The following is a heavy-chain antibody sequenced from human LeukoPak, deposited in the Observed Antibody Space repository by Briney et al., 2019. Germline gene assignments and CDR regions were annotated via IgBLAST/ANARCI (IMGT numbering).Heavy chain of an antibody. J-gene: IGHJ5*02. D-gene: IGHD3-22*01. CDR2: IYYSGST. CDR3: ARGGSSGYYAWFDP. V-gene: IGHV4-59*01. Sequence: SETLSLTCTVSGGSISSYYWSWIRQPPGKGLEWIGYIYYSGSTNHNPSLKSRVTISVDTSKNQFSLKLSSVTAADTAVYYCARGGSSGYYAWFDPWGQGTLVTVSS. CDR1: GGSISSYY.